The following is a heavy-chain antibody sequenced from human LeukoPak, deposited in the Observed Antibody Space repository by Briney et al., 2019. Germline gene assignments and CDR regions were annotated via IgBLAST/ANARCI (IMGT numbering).Heavy chain of an antibody. J-gene: IGHJ4*02. CDR1: GFTFDDYA. CDR3: ARDEARGYFDY. Sequence: GGSLRLSCAASGFTFDDYAMHWVRQAPGKGLEWVSGITWNRDNIGYGDSVKGRFTISRDNAKNSLYLQMNSLRAEDTAVYYCARDEARGYFDYWGQGTLVTVS. V-gene: IGHV3-9*01. CDR2: ITWNRDNI. D-gene: IGHD3-16*01.